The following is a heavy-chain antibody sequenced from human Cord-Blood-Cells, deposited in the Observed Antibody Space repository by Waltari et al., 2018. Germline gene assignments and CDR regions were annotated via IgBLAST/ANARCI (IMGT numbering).Heavy chain of an antibody. D-gene: IGHD3-10*01. V-gene: IGHV4-39*01. CDR1: GGSINRCSYY. CDR3: ARQVWYGSGSYYNWFDP. CDR2: FYYSGST. J-gene: IGHJ5*02. Sequence: QLQLQESGPGLVKPSETLSLPCTVYGGSINRCSYYWGWFRQPQGKGLEWIGSFYYSGSTYYNPSLKSRVTISVDTSKNQFSLKLSSVTAADTAVYYCARQVWYGSGSYYNWFDPWGQGTLVTVSS.